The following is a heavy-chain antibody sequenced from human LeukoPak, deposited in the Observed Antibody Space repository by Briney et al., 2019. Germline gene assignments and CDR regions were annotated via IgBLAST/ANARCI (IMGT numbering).Heavy chain of an antibody. J-gene: IGHJ6*02. D-gene: IGHD2-2*01. CDR1: GYSFTSYW. CDR3: ARLPYCSSTSCYDSYYYGMDV. CDR2: IYPGDSDT. Sequence: GESLKISCKGSGYSFTSYWIGWVRQMPGKGLEWMGIIYPGDSDTRYSPSFQGHVTISADKSISTAYLQWSSLEASDTAMYYCARLPYCSSTSCYDSYYYGMDVWGQGTTVTVSS. V-gene: IGHV5-51*01.